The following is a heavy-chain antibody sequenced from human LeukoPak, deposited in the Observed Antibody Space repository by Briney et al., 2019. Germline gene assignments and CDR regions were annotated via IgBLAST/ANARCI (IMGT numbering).Heavy chain of an antibody. J-gene: IGHJ4*02. D-gene: IGHD5-18*01. CDR1: GFTFSGYA. V-gene: IGHV3-30*04. Sequence: PGGSLRLSCAASGFTFSGYAMHWVRQTPGKGLQWVAMISHDESNTYYADSEKGRFTISRDNSKSTLYLQMNSLRAEDTAVYFCARDGWITASRTFFDSWGQGALVTVSS. CDR3: ARDGWITASRTFFDS. CDR2: ISHDESNT.